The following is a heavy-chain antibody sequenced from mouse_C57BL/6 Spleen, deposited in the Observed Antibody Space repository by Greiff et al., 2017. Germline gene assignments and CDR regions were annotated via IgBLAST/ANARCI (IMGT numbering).Heavy chain of an antibody. CDR1: GYAFTNYL. V-gene: IGHV1-54*01. Sequence: VQLQQSGAELVRPGTSVKVSCKASGYAFTNYLIEWVKQRPGQGLEWIGVINPGSGGTNYNEKFKGKGTLTADKSSSTAYMPLSSLTSEDSAVYFCARRGLLLDAMDYWGQGTSVTVSS. CDR2: INPGSGGT. CDR3: ARRGLLLDAMDY. J-gene: IGHJ4*01. D-gene: IGHD2-3*01.